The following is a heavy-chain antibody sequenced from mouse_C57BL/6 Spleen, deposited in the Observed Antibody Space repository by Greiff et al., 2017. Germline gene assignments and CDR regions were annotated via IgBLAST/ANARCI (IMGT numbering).Heavy chain of an antibody. CDR3: AMSDCPESMDY. V-gene: IGHV5-17*01. D-gene: IGHD2-4*01. CDR1: GFTFSDYG. J-gene: IGHJ4*01. CDR2: ISSGSSTI. Sequence: EVQGVESGGGLVKPGGSLKLSCAASGFTFSDYGMHWVGQAPEQGLEWVAYISSGSSTIYYADTVKGGFTLSRDNAKNTRFLQMTSLRSEDTAIYYCAMSDCPESMDYWGQGTSVTVSA.